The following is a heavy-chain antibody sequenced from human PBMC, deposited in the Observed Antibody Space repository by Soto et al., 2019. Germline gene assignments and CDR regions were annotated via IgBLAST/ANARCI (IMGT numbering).Heavy chain of an antibody. J-gene: IGHJ6*03. V-gene: IGHV4-39*01. D-gene: IGHD3-10*01. CDR2: IYYSGST. CDR1: GGSISSSSYY. CDR3: VTNYYGSGSYGYYYYMDV. Sequence: SETLSLTCTVSGGSISSSSYYWGWIRQPPGKGLEWIGSIYYSGSTYYNPSLKSRVTISVDTSKNQFSLKLSSVTAADTAVYYCVTNYYGSGSYGYYYYMDVWGKGTTVTVSS.